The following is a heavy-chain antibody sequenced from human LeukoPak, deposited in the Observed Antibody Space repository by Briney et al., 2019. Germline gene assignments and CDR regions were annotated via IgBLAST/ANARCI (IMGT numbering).Heavy chain of an antibody. CDR2: IRHDGSEE. D-gene: IGHD6-13*01. Sequence: GGSLRLSCAASGFSFSSYYMTWVRQAPGKGLEWVANIRHDGSEENYADSVKGRFTISRDNAKNSLYLQMNSLRAEDTAVYYFARDSNWYPFDYWAQETLVTVS. J-gene: IGHJ4*02. V-gene: IGHV3-7*01. CDR1: GFSFSSYY. CDR3: ARDSNWYPFDY.